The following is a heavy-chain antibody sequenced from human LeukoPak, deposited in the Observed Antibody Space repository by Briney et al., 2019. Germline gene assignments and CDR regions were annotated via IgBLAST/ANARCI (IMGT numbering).Heavy chain of an antibody. V-gene: IGHV3-21*06. CDR1: GFTFSSYN. Sequence: PGGSLRLXRAASGFTFSSYNMNWVRQAPGKGLEWVSSISSTSIYIYYADSVKGRFTISRDNAKNSLYLQMNSLRAEDTAVYYCAREEDFDYWGQGTLVTVSS. CDR2: ISSTSIYI. CDR3: AREEDFDY. J-gene: IGHJ4*02.